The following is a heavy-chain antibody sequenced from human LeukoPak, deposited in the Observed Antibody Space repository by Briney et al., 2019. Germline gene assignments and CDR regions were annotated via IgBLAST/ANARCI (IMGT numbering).Heavy chain of an antibody. J-gene: IGHJ4*02. V-gene: IGHV3-33*01. CDR3: AVSRAAYYFDY. D-gene: IGHD6-25*01. CDR1: GFTFSSYG. CDR2: IWYDGSNK. Sequence: GGSLRLSCAASGFTFSSYGMHWVRQAPGRGLEWVAVIWYDGSNKYYADSVKGRFTISRDDSENTLYLQMNSLRAEDTAVYYCAVSRAAYYFDYWGQGTLVTVSS.